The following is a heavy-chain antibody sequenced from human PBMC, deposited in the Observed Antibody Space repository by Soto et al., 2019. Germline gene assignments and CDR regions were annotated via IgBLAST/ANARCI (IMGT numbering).Heavy chain of an antibody. J-gene: IGHJ4*01. CDR3: ARGEQYSGRIFDY. Sequence: SQTLLLTCAITRDSVSINSAGWSWVRQSPSRGLEWLGRTYYRSKWYYEYTVSVRGRITINPDTSKNQYFLQLNSVTPEDTAVYFCARGEQYSGRIFDYWGQGTLVTVSS. V-gene: IGHV6-1*01. CDR2: TYYRSKWYY. CDR1: RDSVSINSAG. D-gene: IGHD1-26*01.